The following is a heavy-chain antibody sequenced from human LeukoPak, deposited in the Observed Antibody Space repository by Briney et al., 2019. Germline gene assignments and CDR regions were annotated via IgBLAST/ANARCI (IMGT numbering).Heavy chain of an antibody. CDR2: IYSGGST. CDR3: ARVGDYEVLDY. D-gene: IGHD4-17*01. J-gene: IGHJ4*02. CDR1: GFTVSSNY. V-gene: IGHV3-53*04. Sequence: GGSLRLSCAASGFTVSSNYMSWVRQAPGKGLEWVSVIYSGGSTYYADSMKGRFTISRHNSKNTLYLQMNSLRAEDTAVYYCARVGDYEVLDYWGQGTLVTVSS.